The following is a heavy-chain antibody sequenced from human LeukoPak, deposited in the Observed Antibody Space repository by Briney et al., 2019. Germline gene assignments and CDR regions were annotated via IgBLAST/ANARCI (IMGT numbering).Heavy chain of an antibody. Sequence: ASVKVSCKASGYTFTSYYMHWVRQAPGQGLEWMGIINPSGGSTSYAQKFQGRVTMTRDTSTSTVYMELSSLRSEDTAVYYCARGRLGYYYDSSGHQKAFDIWGQGTMVTVSS. CDR2: INPSGGST. CDR3: ARGRLGYYYDSSGHQKAFDI. D-gene: IGHD3-22*01. J-gene: IGHJ3*02. V-gene: IGHV1-46*01. CDR1: GYTFTSYY.